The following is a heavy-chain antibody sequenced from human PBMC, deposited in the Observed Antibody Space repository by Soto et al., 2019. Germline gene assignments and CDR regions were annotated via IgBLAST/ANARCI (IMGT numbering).Heavy chain of an antibody. D-gene: IGHD1-1*01. CDR2: IMPIFRTA. CDR1: GGTFSTSA. Sequence: QVQVVQSGAEVKKPGSSVKVSCKTSGGTFSTSAISWVRQAPGQGLEWMGGIMPIFRTADYAQQFQGRLTITADEAASTAYLELSSRRAEVTAVYYCARDKDREQLGGNYYYIMDVWGQGTTVTVTS. CDR3: ARDKDREQLGGNYYYIMDV. J-gene: IGHJ6*02. V-gene: IGHV1-69*12.